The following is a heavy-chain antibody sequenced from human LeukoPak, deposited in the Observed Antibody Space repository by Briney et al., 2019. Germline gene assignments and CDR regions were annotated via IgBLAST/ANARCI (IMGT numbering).Heavy chain of an antibody. CDR1: GGSISSYY. J-gene: IGHJ6*03. CDR2: IYTSGST. V-gene: IGHV4-4*07. Sequence: SETLSLTCTVSGGSISSYYWSWIRQPAGKGLEWIGRIYTSGSTNYNPSLKSRVTMSVDTSKNQFSLKLSSVTAADTAVYYCGGAEGYYDSRYYYYMDVWGKGTTVTVSS. D-gene: IGHD3-22*01. CDR3: GGAEGYYDSRYYYYMDV.